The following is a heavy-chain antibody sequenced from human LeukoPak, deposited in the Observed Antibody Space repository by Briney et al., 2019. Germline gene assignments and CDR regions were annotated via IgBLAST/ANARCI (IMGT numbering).Heavy chain of an antibody. J-gene: IGHJ4*02. Sequence: RPGGSLRLSCAASGFTFDDYGMSWVRQAPGKGLEWVSGINWNGGSTGYADSVKGRFTISRDNAKNSLYLQMNSLRAEDTALYYCARARELLWFGEISYYFDYWGQGTLVTVSS. CDR1: GFTFDDYG. V-gene: IGHV3-20*04. CDR3: ARARELLWFGEISYYFDY. CDR2: INWNGGST. D-gene: IGHD3-10*01.